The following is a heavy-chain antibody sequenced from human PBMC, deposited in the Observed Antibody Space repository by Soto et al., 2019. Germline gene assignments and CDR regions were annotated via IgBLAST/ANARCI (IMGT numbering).Heavy chain of an antibody. V-gene: IGHV4-4*02. D-gene: IGHD3-10*01. J-gene: IGHJ6*02. CDR3: ARSGGELLWFGEFGYGMDV. CDR1: GGSISSSNW. CDR2: IYHSGST. Sequence: QVQLQESGPGLVKPSGTLSLTCAVSGGSISSSNWWSWVCQPPGKGLEWIGEIYHSGSTNYNPPLKSRVTISVDKSKNQFSLKLSSVTAADTAVYYCARSGGELLWFGEFGYGMDVWGQGTTVTVSS.